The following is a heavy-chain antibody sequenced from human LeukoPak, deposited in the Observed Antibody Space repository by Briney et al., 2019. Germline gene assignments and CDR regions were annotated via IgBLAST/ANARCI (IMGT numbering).Heavy chain of an antibody. J-gene: IGHJ5*01. CDR3: AKDGAPERPDAHFES. V-gene: IGHV3-23*01. Sequence: GGSLRLSCAASGFSFSTYAMSWVRQAPGKGLEWVSAITGSGDRAYYADSVKGRFTISRDNSDYTLYLQMNSLRAEDTAIYFCAKDGAPERPDAHFESWGQGTLVTVSS. D-gene: IGHD1-1*01. CDR2: ITGSGDRA. CDR1: GFSFSTYA.